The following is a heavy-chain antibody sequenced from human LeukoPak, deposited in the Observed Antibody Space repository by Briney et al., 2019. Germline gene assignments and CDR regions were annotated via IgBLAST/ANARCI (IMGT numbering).Heavy chain of an antibody. J-gene: IGHJ5*02. CDR3: ARQDSSGYFNWFDP. Sequence: SETLSLTCTVSGGSISSSSYYWGWIRQPPGKGLEWIGSIYYSGSTYYNPSLKSRVTISVDTSKNQFSLKLSSVTAAGTAVYYCARQDSSGYFNWFDPWGQGTLVTVSS. CDR1: GGSISSSSYY. V-gene: IGHV4-39*07. D-gene: IGHD3-22*01. CDR2: IYYSGST.